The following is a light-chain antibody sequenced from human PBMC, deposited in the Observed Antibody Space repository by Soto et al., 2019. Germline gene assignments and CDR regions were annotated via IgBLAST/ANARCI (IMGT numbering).Light chain of an antibody. CDR1: QSVSSSY. Sequence: EIVLTQSPGTLSLSPGERATLPCRASQSVSSSYLAWYQQKPGQAPRLLIYGASSRATGIPDRFSGSGSGTDFTLTISRLEPEDFAVYYCQQYGSPITFGQGTRLEIK. J-gene: IGKJ5*01. V-gene: IGKV3-20*01. CDR3: QQYGSPIT. CDR2: GAS.